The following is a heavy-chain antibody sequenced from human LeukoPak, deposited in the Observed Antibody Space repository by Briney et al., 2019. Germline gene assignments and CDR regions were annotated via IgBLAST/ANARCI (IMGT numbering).Heavy chain of an antibody. V-gene: IGHV4-31*03. Sequence: SETLSLTCTVSGGSISSGGYYWSWIRQHPGKGLEWIGYIYYSGSTYYNPSLKSRVTISVDTSKNQFSLKLSSVTAADTAVYYCARDGYGGYFDLWGRGTLVTVSS. J-gene: IGHJ2*01. CDR3: ARDGYGGYFDL. CDR2: IYYSGST. CDR1: GGSISSGGYY. D-gene: IGHD4-17*01.